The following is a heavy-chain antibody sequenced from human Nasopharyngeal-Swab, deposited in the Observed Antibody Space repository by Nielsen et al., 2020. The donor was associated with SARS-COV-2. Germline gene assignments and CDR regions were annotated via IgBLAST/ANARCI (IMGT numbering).Heavy chain of an antibody. CDR1: GGSISTYY. D-gene: IGHD3-10*01. J-gene: IGHJ5*02. V-gene: IGHV4-59*01. Sequence: GSLRLSCTVSGGSISTYYWSWIRQPPGKGLEWIGYIYDIGSINYNPSLKSRVTISVDTSKNQFSLNLSSVTAADTAVYYCARVGIPTTVRGVNWFDPWGQGTLVIVSS. CDR3: ARVGIPTTVRGVNWFDP. CDR2: IYDIGSI.